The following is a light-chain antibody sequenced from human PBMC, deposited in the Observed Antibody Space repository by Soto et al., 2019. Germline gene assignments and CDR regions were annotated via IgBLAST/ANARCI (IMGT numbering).Light chain of an antibody. CDR3: QQSKSFPLT. CDR1: QSISNY. V-gene: IGKV1-12*01. J-gene: IGKJ4*01. Sequence: GERGTISCRASQSISNYLTWYQQKPGKAPKVLIYIASRLQPGVPSRFSGRGSGTDFSLTISNLQPEDFATYFCQQSKSFPLTFGGGTKVDVK. CDR2: IAS.